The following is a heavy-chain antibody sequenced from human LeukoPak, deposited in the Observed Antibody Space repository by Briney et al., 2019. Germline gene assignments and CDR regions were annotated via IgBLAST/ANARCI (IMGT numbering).Heavy chain of an antibody. CDR2: IWYDGSSK. Sequence: GGSLRLSCAASGFTFSSYGMHWVRQAPGKGLEWVAVIWYDGSSKYYADSVKGRFTISRDNSKNTLYLQMNSLRAEDTAVYYCASQGPVRYFDWYFDYWGQGTLVTVSS. CDR1: GFTFSSYG. J-gene: IGHJ4*02. D-gene: IGHD3-9*01. V-gene: IGHV3-33*01. CDR3: ASQGPVRYFDWYFDY.